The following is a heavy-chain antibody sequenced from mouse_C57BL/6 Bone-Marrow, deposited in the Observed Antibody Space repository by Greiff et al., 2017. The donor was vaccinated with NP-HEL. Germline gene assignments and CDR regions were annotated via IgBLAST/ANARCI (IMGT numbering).Heavy chain of an antibody. V-gene: IGHV3-6*01. D-gene: IGHD2-5*01. J-gene: IGHJ1*03. CDR1: GYSITSGYY. Sequence: EVQLQESGPGLVKPSQSLYLTCSVTGYSITSGYYWNWIRQFPGNKLEWMGYISYDGSNNYNPSLKNRISITRDTSKNQFFLKLNSVTTEDTATYYCARGTIVSHWYFDVWGTGTTVTVSS. CDR2: ISYDGSN. CDR3: ARGTIVSHWYFDV.